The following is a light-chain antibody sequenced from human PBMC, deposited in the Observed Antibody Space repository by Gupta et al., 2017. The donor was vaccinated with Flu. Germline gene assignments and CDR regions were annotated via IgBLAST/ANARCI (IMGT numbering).Light chain of an antibody. CDR3: QQYRDWPLT. Sequence: ELVMTQSPATLSLSPGERATLSCRASQSVGSFLAWYQQKPGQAPRLLIYGTSTRATGIPARISGSGSVTEFSLTISSLQSEDFAVYYCQQYRDWPLTFGGGTKVEIK. V-gene: IGKV3D-15*01. CDR2: GTS. CDR1: QSVGSF. J-gene: IGKJ4*01.